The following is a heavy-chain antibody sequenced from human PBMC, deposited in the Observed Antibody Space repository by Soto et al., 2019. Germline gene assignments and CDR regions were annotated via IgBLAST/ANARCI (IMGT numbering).Heavy chain of an antibody. CDR1: GFTFSGSA. Sequence: EVQLVESGGGLVQPGGSLKVSCAASGFTFSGSAIHWVRQASGKGLEWVGRIRSKANSYATAYGASVKGRFTISRDDSKNTAYLQMKSLKTEDTAVYYCTRRITAAAGDYWGQGTLVTVSS. CDR2: IRSKANSYAT. CDR3: TRRITAAAGDY. J-gene: IGHJ4*02. V-gene: IGHV3-73*02. D-gene: IGHD6-13*01.